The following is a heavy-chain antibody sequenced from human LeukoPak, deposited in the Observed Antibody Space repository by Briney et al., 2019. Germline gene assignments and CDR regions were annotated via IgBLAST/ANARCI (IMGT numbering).Heavy chain of an antibody. J-gene: IGHJ3*02. CDR3: AGGGVAVAAPDAFDI. V-gene: IGHV1-2*02. D-gene: IGHD6-19*01. CDR1: GYRFTDYY. Sequence: GASVKVSCKASGYRFTDYYMHWVRQAPGQGLEWMGWINPNSGGTNYAQKFQGRVTMTRDTSISTAYMELSRLRSDDTAVYYCAGGGVAVAAPDAFDIWGQGTMVTVSS. CDR2: INPNSGGT.